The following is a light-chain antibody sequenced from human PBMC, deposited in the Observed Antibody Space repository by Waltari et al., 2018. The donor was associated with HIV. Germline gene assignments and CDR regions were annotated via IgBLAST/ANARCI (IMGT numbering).Light chain of an antibody. CDR3: CSYAGSYTLI. Sequence: QSALTQPRSVSGSPGQSVTISCTGTSSDVGLYKYVTWYQQHPGKVPKLLIYYLNDRPSGVPDLFAGSKSGTTASLTISGLQAEDEAFYSCCSYAGSYTLIFGGGTKLTVL. J-gene: IGLJ2*01. CDR1: SSDVGLYKY. V-gene: IGLV2-11*01. CDR2: YLN.